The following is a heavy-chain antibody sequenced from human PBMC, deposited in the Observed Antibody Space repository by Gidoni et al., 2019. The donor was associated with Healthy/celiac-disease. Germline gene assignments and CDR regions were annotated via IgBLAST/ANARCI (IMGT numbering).Heavy chain of an antibody. J-gene: IGHJ3*02. CDR3: ADHTRGYSYGFDAFDI. CDR1: GFTFSSYA. Sequence: EVQLLESGGGLVQPGGSLRLSCAASGFTFSSYAMSWVRQAPGKGLEWVSAISGSGGSTYYADSVKGRFTISRDNSKNTLYLQMNSLRAEDTAVYYCADHTRGYSYGFDAFDIWGQGTMVTVSS. D-gene: IGHD5-18*01. CDR2: ISGSGGST. V-gene: IGHV3-23*01.